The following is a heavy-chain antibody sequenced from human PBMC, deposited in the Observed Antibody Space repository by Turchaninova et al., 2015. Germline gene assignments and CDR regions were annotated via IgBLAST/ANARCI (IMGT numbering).Heavy chain of an antibody. D-gene: IGHD2-15*01. J-gene: IGHJ3*02. CDR3: ARDSPGYGALDI. V-gene: IGHV3-48*04. CDR1: GFTVSSYN. CDR2: IGSEGSVI. Sequence: LVESGGGLVQPGGSLRLSCVASGFTVSSYNMNWVRRSPGKGLERLSFIGSEGSVIYYADSVKGRFIISRDNANNSLYLQVNSLRVEDTAVYYCARDSPGYGALDIWGQGTMVTVSS.